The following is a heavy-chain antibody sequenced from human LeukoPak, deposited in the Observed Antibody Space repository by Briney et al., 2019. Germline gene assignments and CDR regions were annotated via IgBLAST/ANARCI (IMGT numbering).Heavy chain of an antibody. J-gene: IGHJ5*02. Sequence: YPSETLSLTCTVSGGSISSYYWSWIRQPPGKGLEWIGYIYYSGSTNYNPSLKSRVTISVGTSKNQFSLKLSSVTAADTAVYYCARAVGYSYGYRDPDWFDPWGQGTLVTVSS. V-gene: IGHV4-59*01. D-gene: IGHD5-18*01. CDR3: ARAVGYSYGYRDPDWFDP. CDR2: IYYSGST. CDR1: GGSISSYY.